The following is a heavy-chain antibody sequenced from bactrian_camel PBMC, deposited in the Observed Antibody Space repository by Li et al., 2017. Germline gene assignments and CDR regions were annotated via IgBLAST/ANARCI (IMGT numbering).Heavy chain of an antibody. CDR3: AAVVGCSTAPWLRDPGQRQGPIY. CDR2: IESDGST. D-gene: IGHD7*01. CDR1: GDTIGRYC. J-gene: IGHJ4*01. Sequence: HVQLVESGGGSVQVGGSLRLSCVASGDTIGRYCMGWFRQIADKEREGVAGIESDGSTSYADSVKGRFTISQDSDKNILYLQMDSLKPEDTAMYYCAAVVGCSTAPWLRDPGQRQGPIYWGQGTQVTVS. V-gene: IGHV3S55*01.